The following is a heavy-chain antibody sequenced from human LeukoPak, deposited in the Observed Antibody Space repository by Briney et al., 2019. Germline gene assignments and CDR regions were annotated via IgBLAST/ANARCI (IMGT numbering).Heavy chain of an antibody. J-gene: IGHJ6*03. CDR2: IYTGGNT. Sequence: GGSLRLSCAASGFSVSRNYMSWVRQAPGKGLEWVSVIYTGGNTYYADSVKGRFAISRDSSKNTLYLQMQSLRAEDTAVYYCARVPADSYYMDVWGEGTTVTISS. CDR3: ARVPADSYYMDV. V-gene: IGHV3-66*01. CDR1: GFSVSRNY.